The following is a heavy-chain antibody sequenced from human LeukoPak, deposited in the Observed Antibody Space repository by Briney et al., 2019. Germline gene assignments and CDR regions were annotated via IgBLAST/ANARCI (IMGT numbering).Heavy chain of an antibody. CDR3: ARGPEIQLWLPHYYYYGMDV. CDR1: GGSISSQY. J-gene: IGHJ6*02. Sequence: SETLSLTRTVSGGSISSQYWSWIRQPPGKGLEWIGYSYYTGSTNYSPSLKSRITISVDTSKNQFSLKLSSLTAADTAVYYCARGPEIQLWLPHYYYYGMDVWGQGTTVTVSS. V-gene: IGHV4-59*08. CDR2: SYYTGST. D-gene: IGHD5-18*01.